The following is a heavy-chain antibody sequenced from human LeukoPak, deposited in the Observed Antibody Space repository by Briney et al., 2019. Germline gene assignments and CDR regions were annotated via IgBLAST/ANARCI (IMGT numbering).Heavy chain of an antibody. J-gene: IGHJ6*03. CDR2: IYTSGST. V-gene: IGHV4-4*07. CDR1: GGSISSYY. CDR3: ARDQYDYYGSGSLPGYMDV. D-gene: IGHD3-10*01. Sequence: SETLSLTCTVSGGSISSYYWSWIRQPAGKGLEWIGRIYTSGSTNYNPSLKSRVTMSVDTSKNQFSLKLSSVTAAHTAVYYCARDQYDYYGSGSLPGYMDVWGKGTTVTVSS.